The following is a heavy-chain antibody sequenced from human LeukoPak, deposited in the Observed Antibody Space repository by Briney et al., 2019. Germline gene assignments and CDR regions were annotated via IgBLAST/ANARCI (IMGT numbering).Heavy chain of an antibody. D-gene: IGHD3-22*01. CDR1: GGSFSGYY. J-gene: IGHJ4*02. CDR2: INHSGST. CDR3: ARGPATNYYDSSGFDY. V-gene: IGHV4-34*01. Sequence: SETLSLTCAVYGGSFSGYYWSRIRQPPGKGLEWIGEINHSGSTNYNPSLKSRVTISVDTSKNQFSLKLSSVTAADTAVYYCARGPATNYYDSSGFDYWGQGTLVTVSS.